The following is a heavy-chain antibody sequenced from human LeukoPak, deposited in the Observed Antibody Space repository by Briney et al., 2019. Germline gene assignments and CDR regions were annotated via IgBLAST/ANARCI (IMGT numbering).Heavy chain of an antibody. J-gene: IGHJ3*02. CDR2: FDPEDGET. CDR1: GYTLTELS. D-gene: IGHD7-27*01. CDR3: ATDLAGDHGDAFDI. Sequence: GASVKVSCKVSGYTLTELSMNWVRQAPGKGLEWMGGFDPEDGETIYAQKFQGRVTMTEDTSTDTAYMELSSLRSEDTAVYYCATDLAGDHGDAFDIWGQGTMVTVSS. V-gene: IGHV1-24*01.